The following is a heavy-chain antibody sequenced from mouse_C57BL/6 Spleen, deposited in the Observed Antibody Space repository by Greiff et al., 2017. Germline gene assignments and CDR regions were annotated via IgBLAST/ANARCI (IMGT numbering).Heavy chain of an antibody. V-gene: IGHV5-4*03. CDR1: GFTFSSYA. D-gene: IGHD2-1*01. CDR2: ISDGGSYT. Sequence: EVNVVESGGGLVKPGGSLKLSCAASGFTFSSYAMSWVRQTPEKRLEWVATISDGGSYTYYPDNVKGRFTISRDNAKNNLYLQMSHLKSEDTAMYYCARRDYYGAMDYWGQGTSVTVSS. J-gene: IGHJ4*01. CDR3: ARRDYYGAMDY.